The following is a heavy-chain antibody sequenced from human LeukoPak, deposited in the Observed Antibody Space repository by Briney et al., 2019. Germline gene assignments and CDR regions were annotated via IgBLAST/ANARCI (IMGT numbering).Heavy chain of an antibody. V-gene: IGHV1-8*01. Sequence: ASVKVSCKASGYTFTTHDINWVRQAPGQGLEWLGWMSPNSGDTGYAQKFQGRVTMTSDSSISTAYMELSSLKSEDTAIYYCVRTSPNWGFDYWGQGTLVTVSS. CDR1: GYTFTTHD. CDR3: VRTSPNWGFDY. CDR2: MSPNSGDT. D-gene: IGHD7-27*01. J-gene: IGHJ4*02.